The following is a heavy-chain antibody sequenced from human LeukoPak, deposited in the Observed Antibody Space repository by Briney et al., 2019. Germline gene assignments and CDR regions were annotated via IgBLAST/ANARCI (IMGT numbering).Heavy chain of an antibody. CDR2: ISYDGSNK. Sequence: GGSLRLSCAASGFTFSSYAMHWVRQAPGKGLEWVAVISYDGSNKYYADSVKGRFTISRDNSKNTLYLQMNSLRVEDTAVYYCAKAHSSSWYYFGDWGQGALVTVSS. CDR1: GFTFSSYA. V-gene: IGHV3-30-3*01. D-gene: IGHD6-13*01. J-gene: IGHJ4*02. CDR3: AKAHSSSWYYFGD.